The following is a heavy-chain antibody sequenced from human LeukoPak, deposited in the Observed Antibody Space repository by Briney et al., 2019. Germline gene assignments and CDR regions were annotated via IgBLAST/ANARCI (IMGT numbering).Heavy chain of an antibody. CDR3: AKGGRWLQFFDY. J-gene: IGHJ4*02. D-gene: IGHD5-24*01. V-gene: IGHV3-9*01. Sequence: GRSLRLSCAASGFTFDDYAMHWVRQAPGKGLEWVSGISWNSGSTGYAYSVKGRFTISRDNAKNSLYLQMNSLRAEDTALYYCAKGGRWLQFFDYWGQGTLVTVSS. CDR2: ISWNSGST. CDR1: GFTFDDYA.